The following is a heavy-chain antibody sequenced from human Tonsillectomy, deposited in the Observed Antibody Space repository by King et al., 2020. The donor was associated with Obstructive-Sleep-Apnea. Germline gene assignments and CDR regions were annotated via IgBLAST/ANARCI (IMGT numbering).Heavy chain of an antibody. V-gene: IGHV4-39*01. J-gene: IGHJ2*01. CDR3: ARPVTMVRGVISWYFDL. CDR1: GGSISSSSYY. Sequence: QLQESGPGLVKPSETLSLTCTVSGGSISSSSYYWGWIRQPPGKGLEWIGSIYYSGSTYYNPSLKSRVTISVDTSKNQFSLKLSSLTAADTAVYYCARPVTMVRGVISWYFDLWGRGTLVTVSS. CDR2: IYYSGST. D-gene: IGHD3-10*01.